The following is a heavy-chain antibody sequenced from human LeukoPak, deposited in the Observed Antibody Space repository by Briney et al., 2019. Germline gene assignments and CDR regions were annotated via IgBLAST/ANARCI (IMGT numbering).Heavy chain of an antibody. J-gene: IGHJ4*02. CDR1: GGSFSGYY. CDR3: ARSITIFGVGLLDY. Sequence: SETLSLTCAVYGGSFSGYYWSWIRQPPGKGLEWIGEINHSGSTNYNPSLKSRVTISVVTSKNQFSLKLSSVTAADTAVYYCARSITIFGVGLLDYWGQGTLVTVSS. V-gene: IGHV4-34*01. D-gene: IGHD3-3*01. CDR2: INHSGST.